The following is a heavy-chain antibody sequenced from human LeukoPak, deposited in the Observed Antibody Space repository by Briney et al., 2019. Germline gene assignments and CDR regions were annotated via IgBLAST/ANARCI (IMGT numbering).Heavy chain of an antibody. CDR2: ISYDGSNK. V-gene: IGHV3-30*18. J-gene: IGHJ4*02. Sequence: GGSLRLSCAASGFTFSSYGMHWVRQAPGKGLEWVAAISYDGSNKYYADSVKGRFTISRDNSKNTLYLQMNSLRAEDTAVYYCAKDRLRLGYCSGGSCFAPLDYWGQGTLVTVSS. CDR3: AKDRLRLGYCSGGSCFAPLDY. D-gene: IGHD2-15*01. CDR1: GFTFSSYG.